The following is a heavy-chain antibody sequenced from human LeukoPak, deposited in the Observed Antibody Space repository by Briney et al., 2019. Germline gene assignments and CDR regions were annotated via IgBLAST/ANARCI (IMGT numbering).Heavy chain of an antibody. CDR2: ISSSGSTI. D-gene: IGHD3-10*02. Sequence: GGSLRLSCAASGFTFSSYEMNWVRQVPAKGLEWVSYISSSGSTIYYADSVKGRFTISRDNANNSLYLQMNSLRAEDTAVYYCAELGITMIGGVWGKGTTVTISS. CDR3: AELGITMIGGV. J-gene: IGHJ6*04. CDR1: GFTFSSYE. V-gene: IGHV3-48*03.